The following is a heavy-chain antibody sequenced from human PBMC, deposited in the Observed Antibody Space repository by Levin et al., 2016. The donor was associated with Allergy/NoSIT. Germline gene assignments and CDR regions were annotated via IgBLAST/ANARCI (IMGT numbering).Heavy chain of an antibody. Sequence: SVKVSCKASGGTFSSYAISWVRQAPGQGLEWMGGIIPIFGTANYAQKFQGRVTITADESTSTAYMELSSLRSEDTAVYYCAGWGPLATRARYDYFDYWGQGTLVTVSS. CDR2: IIPIFGTA. D-gene: IGHD1-14*01. CDR3: AGWGPLATRARYDYFDY. CDR1: GGTFSSYA. V-gene: IGHV1-69*13. J-gene: IGHJ4*02.